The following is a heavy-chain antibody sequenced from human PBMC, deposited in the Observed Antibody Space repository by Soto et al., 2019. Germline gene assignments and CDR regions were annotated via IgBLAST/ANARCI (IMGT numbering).Heavy chain of an antibody. Sequence: WGSLRLSCAASGFTFSSSAMSWVRQAPGKGLQWVSTISGSGAYTYYADSVKGRFTISRDNSKDTLSLQMNSLRPEDTALYYFAKVGGPPLAWGQGTLVTVSS. CDR2: ISGSGAYT. J-gene: IGHJ5*02. CDR1: GFTFSSSA. V-gene: IGHV3-23*01. CDR3: AKVGGPPLA.